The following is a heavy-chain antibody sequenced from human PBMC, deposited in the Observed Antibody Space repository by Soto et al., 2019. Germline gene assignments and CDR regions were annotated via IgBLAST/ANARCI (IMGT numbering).Heavy chain of an antibody. CDR2: ISNNGGST. D-gene: IGHD2-2*01. CDR1: GFTFSTYA. Sequence: SGGSLRLSCSASGFTFSTYAMHWVRQAPGKGLEYVSAISNNGGSTYYADSVKGRFTISRDNSKSTLYLQMSSLRAEDTAVYDCVKGTYCSSTSCYSNWFDPWGQGTLVTVSS. CDR3: VKGTYCSSTSCYSNWFDP. V-gene: IGHV3-64D*06. J-gene: IGHJ5*02.